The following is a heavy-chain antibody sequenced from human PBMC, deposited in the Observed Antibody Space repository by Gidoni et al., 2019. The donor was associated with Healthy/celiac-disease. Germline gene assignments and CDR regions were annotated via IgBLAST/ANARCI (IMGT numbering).Heavy chain of an antibody. CDR3: ARDRRQVDY. CDR2: ICYDGSNK. CDR1: GFTLGRYG. V-gene: IGHV3-33*01. Sequence: QVQLVESGGGVVQPGRSLRLSCAASGFTLGRYGMHWVRQAPGKGLEWVAVICYDGSNKYYADSVKGRFTISRDNSKNTLYLQMNSLRAEDTAVYYCARDRRQVDYWGQGTLVTVSS. J-gene: IGHJ4*02.